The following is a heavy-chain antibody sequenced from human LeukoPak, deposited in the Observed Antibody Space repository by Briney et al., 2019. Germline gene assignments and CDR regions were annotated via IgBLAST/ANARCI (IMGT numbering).Heavy chain of an antibody. V-gene: IGHV3-30*18. J-gene: IGHJ6*02. Sequence: GGSLRLSCAASGFTFSSYGMHWVRQAPGKGLECVAVISYDGSNKYYADSVKGRFTISRDNSKNTLYLQMNSLRAEDTVVYYCAKDLDEIGGLDVWGQGTTATVSS. CDR3: AKDLDEIGGLDV. D-gene: IGHD3-16*01. CDR1: GFTFSSYG. CDR2: ISYDGSNK.